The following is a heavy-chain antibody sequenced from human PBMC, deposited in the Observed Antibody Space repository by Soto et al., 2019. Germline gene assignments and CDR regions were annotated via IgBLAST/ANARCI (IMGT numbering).Heavy chain of an antibody. CDR2: IIYDGSKK. V-gene: IGHV3-30*18. J-gene: IGHJ6*02. D-gene: IGHD2-21*02. CDR3: AKDLHDFASFFFYGMDV. Sequence: GGSLRLSCAASGGRFSSSGMHWVRQAPGKGLEWVAVIIYDGSKKEYADSVKGRFTVSRDNSKDTVYLQMNNLRPEDTGVYYCAKDLHDFASFFFYGMDVWGQGTSVTVSS. CDR1: GGRFSSSG.